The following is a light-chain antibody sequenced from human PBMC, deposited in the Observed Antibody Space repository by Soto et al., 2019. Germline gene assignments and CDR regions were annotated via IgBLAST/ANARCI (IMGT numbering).Light chain of an antibody. V-gene: IGLV2-23*02. CDR2: EVT. CDR1: SSDVGSYNL. J-gene: IGLJ1*01. Sequence: QSVLTQPASVSGSPGQSITISCTGTSSDVGSYNLVSWYQQHPGKATKLMISEVTKRPSGVSNRFSGSKSGNTASLTISGLQAEDETDYYCCSYAGTSTYYVFGTGTKVTVL. CDR3: CSYAGTSTYYV.